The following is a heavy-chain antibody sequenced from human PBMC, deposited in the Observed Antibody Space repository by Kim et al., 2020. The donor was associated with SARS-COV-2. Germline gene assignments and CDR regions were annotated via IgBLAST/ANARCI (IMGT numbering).Heavy chain of an antibody. CDR3: ARGGGSYLPTDFQH. D-gene: IGHD1-26*01. V-gene: IGHV3-30*04. CDR2: ISYDGSNK. CDR1: GFTFSSYA. Sequence: GGSLRLSCAASGFTFSSYAMHWVRQAPGKGLEWVAVISYDGSNKYYADSVKGRFTISRNNSKHTLYLQMNSLRAEDTAVYYCARGGGSYLPTDFQHWGQGTLVTLSS. J-gene: IGHJ1*01.